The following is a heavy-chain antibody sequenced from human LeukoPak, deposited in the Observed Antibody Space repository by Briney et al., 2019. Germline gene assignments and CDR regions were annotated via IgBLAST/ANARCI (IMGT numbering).Heavy chain of an antibody. CDR1: GYSISSGYY. CDR2: SYYSGST. CDR3: ARGGYCSGGSCYFGYYYYYGMDV. Sequence: SETLSLTCAVSGYSISSGYYWGWFRQPPGKGLEWIGSSYYSGSTYYNPSLKTRVTVSVDTSKNQFSLKLSSVTAADTAVYYCARGGYCSGGSCYFGYYYYYGMDVWGKGTTVTVSS. J-gene: IGHJ6*04. D-gene: IGHD2-15*01. V-gene: IGHV4-38-2*01.